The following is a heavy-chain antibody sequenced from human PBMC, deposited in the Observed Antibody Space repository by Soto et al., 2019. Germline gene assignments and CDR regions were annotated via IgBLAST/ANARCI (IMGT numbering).Heavy chain of an antibody. CDR1: GYTFTSYD. Sequence: GASVKVSCKASGYTFTSYDINWMRQATGQGLEWMGWMNPNSGNTYYAQKFQGRVTMTTNTSMSTAYMELSSLRFEDTAVYYCARGQVGATPYYFDYWGQGILVTVS. D-gene: IGHD1-26*01. J-gene: IGHJ4*02. CDR2: MNPNSGNT. V-gene: IGHV1-8*01. CDR3: ARGQVGATPYYFDY.